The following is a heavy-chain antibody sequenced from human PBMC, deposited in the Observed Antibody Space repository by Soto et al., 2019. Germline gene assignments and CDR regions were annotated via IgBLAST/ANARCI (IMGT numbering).Heavy chain of an antibody. D-gene: IGHD3-22*01. CDR1: GGTFSSYA. CDR3: ARGQNQEPNYYDSSGPLPPYYYYGMDI. V-gene: IGHV1-69*13. Sequence: ASVKVSCKASGGTFSSYAISWVRQAPGQGLEWMGGIIPIFGTANYAQKFQGRVTITADESTSTAYMELSSLRSEDTAVYYCARGQNQEPNYYDSSGPLPPYYYYGMDIWGQGTTVTVSS. CDR2: IIPIFGTA. J-gene: IGHJ6*02.